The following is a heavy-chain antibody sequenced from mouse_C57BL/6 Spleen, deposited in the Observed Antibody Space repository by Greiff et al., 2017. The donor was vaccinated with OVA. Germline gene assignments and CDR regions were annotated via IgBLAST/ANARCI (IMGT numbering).Heavy chain of an antibody. CDR1: GYTFTGYW. CDR2: ILPGSGST. J-gene: IGHJ1*03. D-gene: IGHD1-1*01. Sequence: QVQLQQSGAELMKPGASVKLSCKATGYTFTGYWIAWVKQRPGHGLAWIGEILPGSGSTNYNEKFKGKATFTADTSSNTAYMQLSSLTTEDSAIYYCARPLTTVPHWYFDVWGTGTTVTVSS. CDR3: ARPLTTVPHWYFDV. V-gene: IGHV1-9*01.